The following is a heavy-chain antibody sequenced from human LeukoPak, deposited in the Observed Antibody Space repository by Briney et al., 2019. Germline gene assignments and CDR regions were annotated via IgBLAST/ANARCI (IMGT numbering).Heavy chain of an antibody. D-gene: IGHD3-22*01. J-gene: IGHJ4*02. V-gene: IGHV1-69*01. CDR1: GGTFSSYA. Sequence: SVKVSCKASGGTFSSYAISWVRQAPGQGLEWMGGIIPIFGTANYAQKFQGRVTITADESTSTAYMELSSLRPEDTAAYYCARTPSRLYDSSGYYYYFDYWGQGTLVTVSS. CDR3: ARTPSRLYDSSGYYYYFDY. CDR2: IIPIFGTA.